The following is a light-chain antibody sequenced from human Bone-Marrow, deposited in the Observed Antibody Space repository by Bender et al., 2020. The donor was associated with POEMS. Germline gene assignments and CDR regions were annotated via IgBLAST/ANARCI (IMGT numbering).Light chain of an antibody. J-gene: IGLJ2*01. V-gene: IGLV2-23*01. CDR1: SRDVGGYNL. Sequence: QSTLTQPASASGSPGQSITISCTGTSRDVGGYNLVSWHQQYPGKAPKLLIYEGTTRPSSLSTRFSRSNSDNSASLPIFDLRGEDEAYYLCCSFAEGSPLVFGGGTKVTVL. CDR2: EGT. CDR3: CSFAEGSPLV.